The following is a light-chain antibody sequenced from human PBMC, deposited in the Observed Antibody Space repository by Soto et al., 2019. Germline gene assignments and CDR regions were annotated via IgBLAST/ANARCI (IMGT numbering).Light chain of an antibody. V-gene: IGKV3-15*01. CDR1: QSVSSN. CDR3: HRHQYRLPWT. CDR2: GAS. J-gene: IGKJ1*01. Sequence: EIVMTQSPATLSVSPGERATLSCRASQSVSSNLAWYQQKPGQAPRLLIYGASTRATGIPARFSGSGSGTEINLTISSIQSQDYDVSYCHRHQYRLPWTFGQGTKVDIK.